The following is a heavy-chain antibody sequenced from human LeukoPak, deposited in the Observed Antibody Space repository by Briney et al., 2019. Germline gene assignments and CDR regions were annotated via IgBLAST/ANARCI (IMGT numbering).Heavy chain of an antibody. Sequence: GGSLRLSCAASGFTFSSYAMSWVRQAPGKGLEWVSAISGSGGSTYYADSVKGRFTISRDNSKNTLYLQMNSLRAEDTAVYYCAREMVVTAIPRHDAFDIWGQGTMVTVSS. V-gene: IGHV3-23*01. CDR3: AREMVVTAIPRHDAFDI. CDR1: GFTFSSYA. D-gene: IGHD2-21*02. J-gene: IGHJ3*02. CDR2: ISGSGGST.